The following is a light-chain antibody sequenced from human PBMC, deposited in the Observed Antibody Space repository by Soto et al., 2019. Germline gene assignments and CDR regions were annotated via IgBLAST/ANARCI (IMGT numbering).Light chain of an antibody. Sequence: SVLTQPPSASGTPGQRVTLSCSGGSSNIGSNIVNWYQQVPGTAPKLLIFSTNQRPSGVTDRFSGSKSGTSASLAVSGLQSEDEADYYCAAWDDSLKGVVFGGGTKLTVL. CDR1: SSNIGSNI. J-gene: IGLJ2*01. CDR2: STN. V-gene: IGLV1-44*01. CDR3: AAWDDSLKGVV.